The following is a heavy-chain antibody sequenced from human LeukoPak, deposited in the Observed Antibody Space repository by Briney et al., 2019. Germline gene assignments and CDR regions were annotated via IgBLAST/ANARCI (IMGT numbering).Heavy chain of an antibody. CDR3: ASMTVDTAMVYFDY. J-gene: IGHJ4*02. CDR1: GGSISSYY. Sequence: SETLSLTCTASGGSISSYYWSWIRQPPGKGLEWIGYIYYSGSTNYNPSLKSRVTISVDTSKNQFSLKLSSVTAADTAVYYCASMTVDTAMVYFDYWGQGTLVTVSS. V-gene: IGHV4-59*08. CDR2: IYYSGST. D-gene: IGHD5-18*01.